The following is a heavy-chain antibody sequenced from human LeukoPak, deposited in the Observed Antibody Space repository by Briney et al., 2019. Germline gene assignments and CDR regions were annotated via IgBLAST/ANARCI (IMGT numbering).Heavy chain of an antibody. D-gene: IGHD5-24*01. CDR1: GFTVSSNY. Sequence: GRSLRLSCAASGFTVSSNYMSWVRQAPGKGLEWVSGIYSGGSTYYVDSVKGRFTISRDNSKNTLYLQMNSLRSEDTAVYYCAREMATIDRFGYYYYYYMDVWGKGTTATVSS. J-gene: IGHJ6*03. CDR3: AREMATIDRFGYYYYYYMDV. V-gene: IGHV3-53*01. CDR2: IYSGGST.